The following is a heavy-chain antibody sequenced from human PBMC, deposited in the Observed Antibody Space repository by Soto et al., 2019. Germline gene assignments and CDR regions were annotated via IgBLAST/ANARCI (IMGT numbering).Heavy chain of an antibody. D-gene: IGHD3-10*02. CDR2: IIPIFGTA. Sequence: ASVKVSCKASGGTFSSYAISWVRQAPGQELEWMGGIIPIFGTANYAQKFQGRVTITADKSTSTAYMELSSLRSEDTAVYYCARGPYYVYWYFDLWGRGTLVTVSS. V-gene: IGHV1-69*06. CDR1: GGTFSSYA. J-gene: IGHJ2*01. CDR3: ARGPYYVYWYFDL.